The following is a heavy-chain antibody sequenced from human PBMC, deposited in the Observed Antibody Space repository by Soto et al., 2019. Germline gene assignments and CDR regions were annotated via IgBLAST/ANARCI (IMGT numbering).Heavy chain of an antibody. J-gene: IGHJ6*02. V-gene: IGHV4-4*07. D-gene: IGHD2-15*01. CDR2: IYTSGST. CDR1: GGSISSYY. Sequence: SETLSLTCTVSGGSISSYYWSWIRQPAGKGLELIGRIYTSGSTNNNPSLKGRVPMSVDTSKNQFSLKLSSVTAADTAEYYCARDQGYGSGGSCYYYFCGMDVWGQGTTVTVSS. CDR3: ARDQGYGSGGSCYYYFCGMDV.